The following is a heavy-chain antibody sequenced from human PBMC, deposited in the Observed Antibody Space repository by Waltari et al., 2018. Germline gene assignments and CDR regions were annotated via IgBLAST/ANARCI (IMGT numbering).Heavy chain of an antibody. CDR2: IFYSGTT. J-gene: IGHJ5*01. D-gene: IGHD3-9*01. V-gene: IGHV4-39*01. CDR3: ARHEDDVSTGHFTWFDS. Sequence: QLRESGPGLVKPSETLSLRCSVSGGSMISSSYFWAWIRQPPGKGLEGFGSIFYSGTTHQNPSLKGRVAMSIDTSNNHLSLRMTSMTAADTAMYYCARHEDDVSTGHFTWFDSWGQGTLVIVSS. CDR1: GGSMISSSYF.